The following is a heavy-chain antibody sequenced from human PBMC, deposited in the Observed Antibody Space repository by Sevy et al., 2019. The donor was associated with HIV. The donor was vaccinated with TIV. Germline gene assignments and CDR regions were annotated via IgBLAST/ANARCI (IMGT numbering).Heavy chain of an antibody. D-gene: IGHD1-26*01. CDR2: INPSGGST. J-gene: IGHJ4*02. CDR1: GYTFTSYY. CDR3: ARDQSYYVVTVGFDY. V-gene: IGHV1-46*03. Sequence: ASVKVSCKASGYTFTSYYMHWVRQAPGQGLEWMGIINPSGGSTSYAQKFQGRVTKTRDTSTSTVNMELSSLRSEDTAVYYCARDQSYYVVTVGFDYWGQGTLVTVSS.